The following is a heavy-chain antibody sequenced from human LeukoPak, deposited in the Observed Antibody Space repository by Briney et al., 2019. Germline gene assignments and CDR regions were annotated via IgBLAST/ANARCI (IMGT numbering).Heavy chain of an antibody. Sequence: PSETLSLTCTVSGGSISSSSYYWGWIRQPPGKGLEWIGSIYYSGSTYYNPSLKSRVTISVDTSKNQFSLKLSSVTAADTAVYYCARDAHPYGPGGYWGQGTLVTVSS. J-gene: IGHJ4*02. CDR1: GGSISSSSYY. CDR3: ARDAHPYGPGGY. CDR2: IYYSGST. D-gene: IGHD2-15*01. V-gene: IGHV4-39*07.